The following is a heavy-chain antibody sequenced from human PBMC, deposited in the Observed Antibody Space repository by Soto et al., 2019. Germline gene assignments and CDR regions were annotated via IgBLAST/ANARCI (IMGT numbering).Heavy chain of an antibody. D-gene: IGHD3-9*01. CDR2: INHSGST. CDR3: ARSGLTGYLPYYYGMDV. V-gene: IGHV4-34*01. CDR1: GGSFSGYY. J-gene: IGHJ6*02. Sequence: SETLSLTCAVYGGSFSGYYWSWIRQPPGKGLEWIGEINHSGSTNYNPSLKSRVTISVDTSKNQFSLKLSSVAAADTAVYYCARSGLTGYLPYYYGMDVWGQGTTVTVSS.